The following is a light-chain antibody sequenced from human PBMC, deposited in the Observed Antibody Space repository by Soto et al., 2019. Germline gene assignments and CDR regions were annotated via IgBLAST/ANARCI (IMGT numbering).Light chain of an antibody. Sequence: QSALTQPASVSGSPGQSITISCIGTSSDVGSYNLVSWYQQHPGKAPKVLIYEVSERPSGVSNRFSGSKSGNTASLTISGLQADDESDYYCSSYTSSSSVVFGGGTKLTVL. CDR2: EVS. CDR3: SSYTSSSSVV. J-gene: IGLJ2*01. V-gene: IGLV2-14*02. CDR1: SSDVGSYNL.